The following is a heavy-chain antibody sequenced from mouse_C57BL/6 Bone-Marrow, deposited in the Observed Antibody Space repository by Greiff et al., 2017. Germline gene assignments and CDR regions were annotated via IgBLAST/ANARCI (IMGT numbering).Heavy chain of an antibody. J-gene: IGHJ4*01. V-gene: IGHV1-61*01. CDR3: AGGYDYYAMDY. D-gene: IGHD2-2*01. CDR1: GYTFTSYW. CDR2: IYPSDSET. Sequence: QVQLKQSGAELMKPGASVKLSCKATGYTFTSYWMDWVKQRPGQGLEWIGNIYPSDSETHYNQKFKDKATLTVDKSSSTAYMQLSSLTSEDSAVYYCAGGYDYYAMDYWGQGTSVTVSS.